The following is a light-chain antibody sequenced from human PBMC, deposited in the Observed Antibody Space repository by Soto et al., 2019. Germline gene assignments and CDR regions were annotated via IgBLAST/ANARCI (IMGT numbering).Light chain of an antibody. J-gene: IGLJ1*01. CDR1: SSNIGTSS. CDR3: AVWDDSLNGHV. Sequence: QSVLTQQPPTSGTPGQTATISCFGSSSNIGTSSVHWYKHLPGTAPKPLIYTNDQRPSGVPDRFSGSKSGTSASLAISGLQSEDEADYYCAVWDDSLNGHVFGAGTKVTVL. CDR2: TND. V-gene: IGLV1-44*01.